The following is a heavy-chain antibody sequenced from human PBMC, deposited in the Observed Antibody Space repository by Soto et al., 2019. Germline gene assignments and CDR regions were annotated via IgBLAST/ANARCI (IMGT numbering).Heavy chain of an antibody. V-gene: IGHV4-39*01. CDR2: IYFSGST. Sequence: SETLSLTCTVSGVSIINTSYYWGWIRQPPGKGLEWIATIYFSGSTFYNPSLKSRVTISVDTSKNQFSLELHSVTAADTAMYYCARHGSYWGRGTLVTVSS. J-gene: IGHJ4*02. CDR3: ARHGSY. CDR1: GVSIINTSYY.